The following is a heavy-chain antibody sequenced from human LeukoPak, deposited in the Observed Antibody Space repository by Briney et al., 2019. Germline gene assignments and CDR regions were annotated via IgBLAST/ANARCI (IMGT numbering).Heavy chain of an antibody. CDR2: ISCSGGYI. J-gene: IGHJ4*02. V-gene: IGHV3-21*01. CDR1: GFTFSSYS. Sequence: PGGSLRLSCAASGFTFSSYSMNWVRQAPGKGLEWVSSISCSGGYIYYADSLKGRFTVSRDNAKNSLYLQMNSLRAEDTAVYYCAREDDSCLDYWGQGTLVTVSS. D-gene: IGHD2-2*01. CDR3: AREDDSCLDY.